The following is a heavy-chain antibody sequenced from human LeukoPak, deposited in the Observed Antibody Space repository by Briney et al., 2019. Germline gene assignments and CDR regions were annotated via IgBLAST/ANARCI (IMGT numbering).Heavy chain of an antibody. CDR3: ARGPASGSNFAWFDP. CDR2: INPSGST. CDR1: GGSLSHYY. Sequence: PSETLSLTCAVYGGSLSHYYCSWIRQPPGKGLEWIGEINPSGSTNYNTSLKSRVTISVDMSKNQFSLELTSVTAADTAVYYCARGPASGSNFAWFDPWGRGTLVTVSS. V-gene: IGHV4-34*01. D-gene: IGHD3-10*01. J-gene: IGHJ5*02.